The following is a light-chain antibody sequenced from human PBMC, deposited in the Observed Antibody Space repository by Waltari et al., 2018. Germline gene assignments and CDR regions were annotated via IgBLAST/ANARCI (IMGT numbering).Light chain of an antibody. CDR2: KAS. V-gene: IGKV1-5*03. J-gene: IGKJ4*02. CDR3: QHYDSYSAT. Sequence: DIQMTQSPSTLSASVGARVTITCRASQSITRWLAWDQQKAGKAPKLLIYKASILESGVPSRFSGGGSGTEFTLTISSLQPDDFATYYCQHYDSYSATFGRGTKVEIK. CDR1: QSITRW.